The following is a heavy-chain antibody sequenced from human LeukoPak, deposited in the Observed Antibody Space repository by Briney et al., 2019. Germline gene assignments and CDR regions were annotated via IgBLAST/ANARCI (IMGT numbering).Heavy chain of an antibody. Sequence: GGSLRLSCAASGFTFSSYSMNWVRQAPGKGLEWVSSISSSSSYIYYADSVKGRFTISRDNAKNSLYLQMNSLRSGDTAVYYCASGVNWESRNYFDYWGQGTLVTVSS. V-gene: IGHV3-21*04. CDR3: ASGVNWESRNYFDY. D-gene: IGHD7-27*01. CDR2: ISSSSSYI. CDR1: GFTFSSYS. J-gene: IGHJ4*02.